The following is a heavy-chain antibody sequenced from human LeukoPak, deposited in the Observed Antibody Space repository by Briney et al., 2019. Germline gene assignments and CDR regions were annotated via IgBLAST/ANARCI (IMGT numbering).Heavy chain of an antibody. CDR2: INPSVGST. CDR1: GYTFSSYY. CDR3: ARELSSSSRLLDS. J-gene: IGHJ4*02. V-gene: IGHV1-46*01. D-gene: IGHD6-6*01. Sequence: ASVKVSCKASGYTFSSYYMHWVRQAPGQGLEWMGIINPSVGSTSHAQKFQGRVTMTRGMSTSTVYMELSSLRSEDTAVYYCARELSSSSRLLDSWGQGTLVTVSS.